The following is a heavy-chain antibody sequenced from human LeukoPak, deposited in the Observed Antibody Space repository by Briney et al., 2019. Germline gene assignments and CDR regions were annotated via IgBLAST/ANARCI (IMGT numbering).Heavy chain of an antibody. CDR3: ARGTAITAGIDF. Sequence: PGGSLRLSCAASGFAFSNYWMFWVRQAPGKGLVWISQTDTEGADTTYGDPAKGRFTASRDNAKHTLYLQMNSLRVEDTAVYFCARGTAITAGIDFWGQGTPVTVSS. CDR1: GFAFSNYW. J-gene: IGHJ4*02. CDR2: TDTEGADT. D-gene: IGHD6-19*01. V-gene: IGHV3-74*01.